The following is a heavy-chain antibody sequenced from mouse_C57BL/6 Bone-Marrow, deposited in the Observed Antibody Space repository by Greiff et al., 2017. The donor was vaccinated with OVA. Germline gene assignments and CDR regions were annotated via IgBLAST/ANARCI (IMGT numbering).Heavy chain of an antibody. V-gene: IGHV1-74*01. CDR2: IHPSGSDT. Sequence: VQLQQSGAELVKPGASVKVSCKASGYTFTSYWMHWVKQRPGQGLEWIGRIHPSGSDTNYNQKFKGKDKLTVDNSSSTAYMQLISLTSEDSAVYYCAILGLARFDYWDQGTTLTVAS. D-gene: IGHD4-1*01. CDR1: GYTFTSYW. J-gene: IGHJ2*01. CDR3: AILGLARFDY.